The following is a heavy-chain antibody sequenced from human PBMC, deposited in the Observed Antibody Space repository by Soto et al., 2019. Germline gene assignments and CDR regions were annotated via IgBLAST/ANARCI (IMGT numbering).Heavy chain of an antibody. Sequence: EVQLLESGGGLVQPGGSLRLSCAASGFTFSSYAMSWVRQAPGKGLEWVSAISGSGGSTYYADSVKGRFTISRDNSKNTLYLQMNSLRAEDTAVYYCAKGGGYCSSTSCQRNYYYYYMDVWGKGTTVTVSS. V-gene: IGHV3-23*01. CDR1: GFTFSSYA. CDR2: ISGSGGST. CDR3: AKGGGYCSSTSCQRNYYYYYMDV. D-gene: IGHD2-2*01. J-gene: IGHJ6*03.